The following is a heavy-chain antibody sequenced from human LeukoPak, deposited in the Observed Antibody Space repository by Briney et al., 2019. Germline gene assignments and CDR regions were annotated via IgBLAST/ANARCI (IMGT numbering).Heavy chain of an antibody. Sequence: GGSLRLSCAASGFTFSSYGMHWVRQAPGKVLEWVAAISDDGSNKYYADSVKGRFTISRNNSKNTVYLQMNRQRAEDTAVYYCAKDLENYYDSSGYVDYWGQGTLVTVSS. V-gene: IGHV3-30*18. CDR1: GFTFSSYG. CDR2: ISDDGSNK. D-gene: IGHD3-22*01. CDR3: AKDLENYYDSSGYVDY. J-gene: IGHJ4*02.